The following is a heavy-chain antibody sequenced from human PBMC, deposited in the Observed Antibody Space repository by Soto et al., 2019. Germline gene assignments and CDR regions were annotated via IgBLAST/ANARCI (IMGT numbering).Heavy chain of an antibody. D-gene: IGHD3-16*02. Sequence: QVQLVESGGGVVQPGRSLRLSCAASGFTFSSYAMHWVRQAPGKGLEWVAVISYDGSNKYYADSVKGRFTISRDNAKNTLYHQMNSLRAEDTAVYYCARDGIMFTFGGVIVPSGRDYYGMDVWGQGTTVTVSS. CDR2: ISYDGSNK. CDR1: GFTFSSYA. V-gene: IGHV3-30*14. CDR3: ARDGIMFTFGGVIVPSGRDYYGMDV. J-gene: IGHJ6*02.